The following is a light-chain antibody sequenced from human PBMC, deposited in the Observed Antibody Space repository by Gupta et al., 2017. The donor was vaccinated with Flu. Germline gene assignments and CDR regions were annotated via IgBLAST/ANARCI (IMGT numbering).Light chain of an antibody. J-gene: IGLJ3*02. Sequence: QSALTQPASVSGSPGQSITISCTGSSSDVGGYNSVSWYQQHPGKAPKLMIYEVSNRPSGVSNRFSGSTSAITASLTISGLQAEDEADYYCSSYSTTNTLVFGGGTKLTVL. V-gene: IGLV2-14*01. CDR2: EVS. CDR3: SSYSTTNTLV. CDR1: SSDVGGYNS.